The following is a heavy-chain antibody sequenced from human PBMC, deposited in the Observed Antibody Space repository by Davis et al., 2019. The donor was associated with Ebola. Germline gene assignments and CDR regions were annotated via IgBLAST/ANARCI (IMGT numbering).Heavy chain of an antibody. Sequence: MPSETLSLTCTVSGGSISSPYWSCVRQSPGKGLEWIADINYSGRTNYNPSLARRVTISIATSKNQFSLNLSSVTAADTAVYYCARVGGDGSSHLEGLDSWGQGTLVTVSS. CDR2: INYSGRT. J-gene: IGHJ4*02. CDR3: ARVGGDGSSHLEGLDS. D-gene: IGHD3-16*01. CDR1: GGSISSPY. V-gene: IGHV4-59*11.